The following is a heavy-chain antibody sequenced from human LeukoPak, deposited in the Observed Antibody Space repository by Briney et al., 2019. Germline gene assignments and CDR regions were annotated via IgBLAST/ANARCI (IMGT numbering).Heavy chain of an antibody. Sequence: SVKVSCKASGGTFSSYAISWVRQAPGQGLEWMGGIIPIFGTANYAQKFQGRVTITADESTSTAYMELSSLRSEDTAVYYCARDRSGGYYYDSSGYYPWGQGTLVTVSS. CDR2: IIPIFGTA. CDR1: GGTFSSYA. J-gene: IGHJ5*02. V-gene: IGHV1-69*13. D-gene: IGHD3-22*01. CDR3: ARDRSGGYYYDSSGYYP.